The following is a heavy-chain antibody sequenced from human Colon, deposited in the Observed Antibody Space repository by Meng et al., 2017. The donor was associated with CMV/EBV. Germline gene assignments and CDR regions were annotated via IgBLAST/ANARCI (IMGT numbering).Heavy chain of an antibody. Sequence: ASVKVSCKASGYSVSDKYLHWVRQAPGQGLEWMGWIKPNSDVTNYAKSFQGRVSMTRDTSINTAYMELSSLRSDDTAVYYCAILTVAAPFDYGGQGTLVTVSS. CDR2: IKPNSDVT. J-gene: IGHJ4*02. CDR3: AILTVAAPFDY. CDR1: GYSVSDKY. D-gene: IGHD6-6*01. V-gene: IGHV1-2*02.